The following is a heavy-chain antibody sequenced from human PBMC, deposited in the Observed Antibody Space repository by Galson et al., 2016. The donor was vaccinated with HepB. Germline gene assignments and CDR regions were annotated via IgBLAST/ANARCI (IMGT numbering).Heavy chain of an antibody. Sequence: SLRLSCAASGFSFSSYTMNWVRQAPGKGLAWVSYISSSSSTIYYADSVKGRFTISRDNPKNSLYLQMNSLRDEDTAVYYCARDTRWHFDFWGQGTLVDVSS. D-gene: IGHD4-23*01. CDR2: ISSSSSTI. CDR1: GFSFSSYT. J-gene: IGHJ4*02. CDR3: ARDTRWHFDF. V-gene: IGHV3-48*02.